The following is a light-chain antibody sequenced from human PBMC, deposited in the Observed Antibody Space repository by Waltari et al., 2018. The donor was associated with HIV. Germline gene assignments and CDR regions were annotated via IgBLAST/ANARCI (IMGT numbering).Light chain of an antibody. J-gene: IGLJ1*01. CDR1: TSNIGGNT. Sequence: QSVLAQPPSASGTPGQRVTISCSGSTSNIGGNTVSWYQQLPGTAPKLLIYSNKERPSGVPDQLSGSTSGTSASLVISGLQSEDEADYYCAAWDDSLKGGAFGTGTKVTVL. CDR2: SNK. V-gene: IGLV1-44*01. CDR3: AAWDDSLKGGA.